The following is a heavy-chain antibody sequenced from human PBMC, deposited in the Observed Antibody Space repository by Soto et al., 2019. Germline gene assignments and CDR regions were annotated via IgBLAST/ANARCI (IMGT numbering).Heavy chain of an antibody. Sequence: SETLSLTCAVYGGSFSGHSWTWIRQSPGKGLEWIGDINHSGRVNYSPSLKSRVTISLDTSKTQFSLTLSAVTAADTAMYYCSTRAYDTNGYYRFDPWGQGTLVTVSS. V-gene: IGHV4-34*01. CDR3: STRAYDTNGYYRFDP. D-gene: IGHD3-22*01. CDR2: INHSGRV. CDR1: GGSFSGHS. J-gene: IGHJ5*01.